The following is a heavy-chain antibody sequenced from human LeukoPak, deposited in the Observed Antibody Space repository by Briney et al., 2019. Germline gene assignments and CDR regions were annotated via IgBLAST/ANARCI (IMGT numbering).Heavy chain of an antibody. CDR1: GGSISSSSYY. V-gene: IGHV4-61*05. D-gene: IGHD3-22*01. CDR3: ARTLSSGYPDYFYYMDV. Sequence: PSETLSLTCTVSGGSISSSSYYWGWIRQPPGKGLEWIGYIYYSGSTNYNPSLKSRVTISVDTSKNQFSLKLSSVTAADTAVYYCARTLSSGYPDYFYYMDVWGNGATVTVSS. CDR2: IYYSGST. J-gene: IGHJ6*03.